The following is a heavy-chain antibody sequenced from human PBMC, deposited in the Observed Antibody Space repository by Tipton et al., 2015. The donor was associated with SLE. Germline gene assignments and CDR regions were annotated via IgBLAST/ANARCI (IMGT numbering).Heavy chain of an antibody. V-gene: IGHV1-18*01. CDR1: GYTFTAYG. Sequence: QLVQSGAEEKEPGASVKVSCRASGYTFTAYGITWVRQAPGQGLEWMGWISGYNDNKNYAQNLQGSLTLAIDTSTSTAYLQLRGLRSDDTAVYYCARGPYLERRRIYCGLDVWGQGTTVTVTS. J-gene: IGHJ6*02. CDR2: ISGYNDNK. CDR3: ARGPYLERRRIYCGLDV. D-gene: IGHD5-24*01.